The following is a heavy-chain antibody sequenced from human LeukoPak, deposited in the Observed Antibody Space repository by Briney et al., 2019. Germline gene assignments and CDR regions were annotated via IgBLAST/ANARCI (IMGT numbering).Heavy chain of an antibody. D-gene: IGHD3-10*01. Sequence: SETLSLTCAVYGGSFSGYYWSWIRQPPGKGLEWIGEINHSGSTNYNPSLKSRVTISVDTSKNQFSLKLSSVTAADTAVYYCASMVRGASDGYWGQGTLVTVSS. V-gene: IGHV4-34*01. CDR1: GGSFSGYY. J-gene: IGHJ4*02. CDR3: ASMVRGASDGY. CDR2: INHSGST.